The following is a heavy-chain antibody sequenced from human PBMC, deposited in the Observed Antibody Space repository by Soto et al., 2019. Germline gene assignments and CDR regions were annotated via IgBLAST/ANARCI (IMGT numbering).Heavy chain of an antibody. CDR1: GGTFSSYA. Sequence: SVKVSCTASGGTFSSYAISWVRQAPGQGLEWMGGIIPIFGTANYAQKFQGRVTITADESTSTAYMELSSLRSEDTAVYYCARDRGYCTNGVCYSVGFDYWGQGTLVTVSS. J-gene: IGHJ4*02. CDR2: IIPIFGTA. D-gene: IGHD2-8*01. CDR3: ARDRGYCTNGVCYSVGFDY. V-gene: IGHV1-69*13.